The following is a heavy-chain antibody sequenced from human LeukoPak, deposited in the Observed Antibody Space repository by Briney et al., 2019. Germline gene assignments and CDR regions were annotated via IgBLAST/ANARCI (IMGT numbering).Heavy chain of an antibody. V-gene: IGHV3-21*01. CDR2: ITSSGSDI. Sequence: GGSLRLSCAASGFTLRTFSMKWVRQTRGKGRECVSAITSSGSDIYYAHSVKGRFPISRDNPKRSLYLQMNSLRAEDTAVYYCARRTFPNDAFDVWGQGTVVTVSS. CDR1: GFTLRTFS. CDR3: ARRTFPNDAFDV. D-gene: IGHD1-7*01. J-gene: IGHJ3*01.